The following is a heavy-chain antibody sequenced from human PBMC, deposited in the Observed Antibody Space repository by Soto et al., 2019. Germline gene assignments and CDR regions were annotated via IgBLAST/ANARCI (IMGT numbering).Heavy chain of an antibody. CDR3: ARVAAMSPFDY. Sequence: QVQLQESGPGLVKPSETLSLTCTVSGGSISSYYWSWIRQPPGKGLEWIGYIYYSGSTNYNPSLKSRVTISVDTSKNQFSLKLSSVTAADTAVYYCARVAAMSPFDYWGQGTLVTVSS. CDR2: IYYSGST. V-gene: IGHV4-59*01. J-gene: IGHJ4*02. D-gene: IGHD2-2*01. CDR1: GGSISSYY.